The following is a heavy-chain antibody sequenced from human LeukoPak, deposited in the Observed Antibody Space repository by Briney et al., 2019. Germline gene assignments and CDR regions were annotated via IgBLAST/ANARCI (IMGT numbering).Heavy chain of an antibody. CDR3: AKPTCSSTSCYSRMDAFDI. Sequence: PGGSLRLSCAASGFTFSSYAMSWVRQAPEKGLEWVSAISGSGGNTYYADSVKGRFTISRDNSKNTLYLQMNSLRAEDTAVYYCAKPTCSSTSCYSRMDAFDIWGQGTMVTVSS. D-gene: IGHD2-2*01. CDR2: ISGSGGNT. J-gene: IGHJ3*02. CDR1: GFTFSSYA. V-gene: IGHV3-23*01.